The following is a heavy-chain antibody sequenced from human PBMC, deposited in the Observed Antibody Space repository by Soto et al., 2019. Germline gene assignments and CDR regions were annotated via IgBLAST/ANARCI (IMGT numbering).Heavy chain of an antibody. Sequence: SETLSLTCTVSGGSISSADYYWSWVRQPPGKGLEWIGYIYYSGSTFFNPSLKSRVTISKDTSRNQFSLRLNSVTAADTAVYYCARAIVVTIGGMDVWGQGTTVTV. J-gene: IGHJ6*02. CDR2: IYYSGST. CDR1: GGSISSADYY. V-gene: IGHV4-30-4*01. CDR3: ARAIVVTIGGMDV. D-gene: IGHD5-12*01.